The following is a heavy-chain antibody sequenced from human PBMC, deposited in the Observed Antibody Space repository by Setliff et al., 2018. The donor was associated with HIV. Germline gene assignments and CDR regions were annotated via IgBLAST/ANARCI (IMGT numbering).Heavy chain of an antibody. CDR3: ARGRGPVGGDAIDI. CDR2: IYHSGST. J-gene: IGHJ3*02. Sequence: SETLSLTCAVSGYSISSGYYWGWIRQPPGKGLEWIGSIYHSGSTYYNPSLKSRVTISVDTSKNQFSLKLSSVTAADTAVYYCARGRGPVGGDAIDIWGQGTMVTVSS. V-gene: IGHV4-38-2*01. CDR1: GYSISSGYY. D-gene: IGHD3-16*01.